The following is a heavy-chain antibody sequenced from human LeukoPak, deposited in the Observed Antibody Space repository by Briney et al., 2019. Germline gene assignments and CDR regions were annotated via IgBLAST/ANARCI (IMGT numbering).Heavy chain of an antibody. CDR2: INYSGTT. D-gene: IGHD5-24*01. CDR1: GGSISSSGYY. V-gene: IGHV4-39*01. CDR3: ARLRDGRWLLEY. J-gene: IGHJ4*02. Sequence: NASETLSLTCTASGGSISSSGYYWGRIRQPPGKGLEWIASINYSGTTYYNPSLKSRVTISEDRSKNQFSLKLSSVTAADTAVYYCARLRDGRWLLEYWGQGTLVTVSS.